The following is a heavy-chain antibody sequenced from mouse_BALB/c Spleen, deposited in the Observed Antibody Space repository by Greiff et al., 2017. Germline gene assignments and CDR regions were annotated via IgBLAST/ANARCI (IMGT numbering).Heavy chain of an antibody. D-gene: IGHD2-12*01. CDR3: ARCSYDFYAMDY. V-gene: IGHV1S81*02. Sequence: QVQLQQPGAELVKPGDSVKLSCKASGYTFTSYWMHWVKQRPGQGLEWIGEINPSNGRTNYNEKFKSKATLTVDKSSSTAYMQLSSLTSEDSAVYYCARCSYDFYAMDYWGQGTSVTVSS. J-gene: IGHJ4*01. CDR2: INPSNGRT. CDR1: GYTFTSYW.